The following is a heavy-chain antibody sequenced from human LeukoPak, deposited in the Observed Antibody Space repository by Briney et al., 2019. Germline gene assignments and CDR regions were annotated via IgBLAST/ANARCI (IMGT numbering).Heavy chain of an antibody. J-gene: IGHJ4*02. Sequence: KASETLSLTCTVSGGSISSYYWSWIRQPPGKGLEWIAYISDIGSINYNPSLKSRVTISLDTSKNQFSLKLSSVTAADTAVYYCARSHHYGSGSYSLDYWGQGTLVTVSS. CDR2: ISDIGSI. CDR3: ARSHHYGSGSYSLDY. V-gene: IGHV4-59*12. CDR1: GGSISSYY. D-gene: IGHD3-10*01.